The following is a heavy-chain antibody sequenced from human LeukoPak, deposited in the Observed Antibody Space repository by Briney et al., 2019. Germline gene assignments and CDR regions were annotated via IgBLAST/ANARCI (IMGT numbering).Heavy chain of an antibody. CDR3: ARDRYCSGGSCYYFDY. CDR1: GFTFISYS. D-gene: IGHD2-15*01. V-gene: IGHV3-21*01. Sequence: GGSLRLSCAASGFTFISYSMNWVRQAPGKGLEWVSSISSSSSYIYYADSVKGRFTISRDNAKNSLYLQMNSLRAEDTAVYYCARDRYCSGGSCYYFDYWGQGTLVTVSS. J-gene: IGHJ4*02. CDR2: ISSSSSYI.